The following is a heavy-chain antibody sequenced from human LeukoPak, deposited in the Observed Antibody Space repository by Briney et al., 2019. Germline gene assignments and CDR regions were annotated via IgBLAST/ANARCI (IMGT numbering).Heavy chain of an antibody. CDR3: ARGGVPYDSKENCLDP. CDR2: IYYSGST. D-gene: IGHD3-22*01. Sequence: NPSETLSLACTVAGGSLSSFYWGWIPQPPGEGPVWVWYIYYSGSTNYNPSLKSRVTISVDTSKNPYSLKRSSVTAADTAVYYSARGGVPYDSKENCLDPWGQGTVVTVSS. CDR1: GGSLSSFY. V-gene: IGHV4-59*01. J-gene: IGHJ5*02.